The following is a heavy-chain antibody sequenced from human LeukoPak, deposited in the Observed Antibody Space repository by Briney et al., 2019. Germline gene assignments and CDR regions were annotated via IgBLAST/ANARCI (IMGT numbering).Heavy chain of an antibody. CDR1: GGTFSSYA. CDR3: ARDPPVGVVPAAQDY. Sequence: SVKVSCKASGGTFSSYAISWVRQAPGQGPEWMGGIIPIFGTANYAQKFQGRVTITADESTSTAYMELSSLRSEDTAVYYCARDPPVGVVPAAQDYWGQGTLVTVSS. CDR2: IIPIFGTA. J-gene: IGHJ4*02. D-gene: IGHD2-2*01. V-gene: IGHV1-69*13.